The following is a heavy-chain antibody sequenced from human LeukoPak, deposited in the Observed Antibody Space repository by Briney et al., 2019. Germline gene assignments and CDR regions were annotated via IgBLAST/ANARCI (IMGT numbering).Heavy chain of an antibody. CDR1: GFTLSSYW. J-gene: IGHJ4*02. V-gene: IGHV3-74*01. Sequence: GGSLRLSCAASGFTLSSYWMHWVRQVPGKGLVWVSRINGDGSWTTYADSVKGRFTVSRDNGKNTMYLQMSSLRAEDTAVYYCARSAYCGANCHYYFDYWGQGALVIVSS. CDR3: ARSAYCGANCHYYFDY. D-gene: IGHD2-21*02. CDR2: INGDGSWT.